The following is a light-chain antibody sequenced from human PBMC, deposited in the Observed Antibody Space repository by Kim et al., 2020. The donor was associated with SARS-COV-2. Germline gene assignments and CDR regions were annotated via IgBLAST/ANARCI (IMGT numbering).Light chain of an antibody. Sequence: SYELTQPPSVSVAPGRTATISCGGNNLVARSVHWYQQKPGQAPVLVMYYNNDRPSGIPERFPASTSGNTATLTISRVEAGDEADYFCQVWDSDTDHVVFGGGTQLTVL. J-gene: IGLJ2*01. CDR1: NLVARS. V-gene: IGLV3-21*01. CDR2: YNN. CDR3: QVWDSDTDHVV.